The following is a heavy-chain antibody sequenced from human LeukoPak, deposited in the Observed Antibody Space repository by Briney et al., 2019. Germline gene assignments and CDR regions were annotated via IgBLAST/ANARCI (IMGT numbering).Heavy chain of an antibody. CDR2: IYYSGST. V-gene: IGHV4-59*01. J-gene: IGHJ3*02. D-gene: IGHD5-24*01. CDR1: GGSISSYY. CDR3: ARGRDGYGDDAFDI. Sequence: PSETLSLTCTVSGGSISSYYWSWIRQPPGKGLEWIGYIYYSGSTNYNPSLKSRVTMSVDTSKNQFSLKLSSVTAADTAVYYCARGRDGYGDDAFDIWGQGTMVTVSS.